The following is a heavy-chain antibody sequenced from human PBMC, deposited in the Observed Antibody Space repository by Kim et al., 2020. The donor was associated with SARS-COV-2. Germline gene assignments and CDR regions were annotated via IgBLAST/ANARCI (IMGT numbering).Heavy chain of an antibody. CDR1: GFTFSNYA. CDR3: AKDLVGATNY. J-gene: IGHJ4*02. CDR2: IGGSGGDT. V-gene: IGHV3-23*01. D-gene: IGHD1-26*01. Sequence: GGSLRLSCAASGFTFSNYAMTWVRQAPGKGLEWVSSIGGSGGDTYYADSVKGRFTISRDNSKNTLFLQMNSLRPEDTALYYCAKDLVGATNYWGQGTLVTVSS.